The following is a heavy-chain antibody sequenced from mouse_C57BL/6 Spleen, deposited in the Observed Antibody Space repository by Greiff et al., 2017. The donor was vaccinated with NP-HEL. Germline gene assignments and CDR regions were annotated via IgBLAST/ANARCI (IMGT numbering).Heavy chain of an antibody. Sequence: EVKLVESGGGLVKPGGSLKLSCAASGFTFSDYGMHWVRQAPEKGLEWVAYISSGSSTIYYADTVKGRFTLSRDNAKNTLFLQMTRLRSEDTAMYYGARNRGYFDYWGQGTTLTVSS. CDR2: ISSGSSTI. V-gene: IGHV5-17*01. J-gene: IGHJ2*01. CDR3: ARNRGYFDY. CDR1: GFTFSDYG.